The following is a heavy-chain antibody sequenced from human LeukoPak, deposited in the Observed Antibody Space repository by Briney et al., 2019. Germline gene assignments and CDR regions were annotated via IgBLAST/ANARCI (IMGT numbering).Heavy chain of an antibody. Sequence: GASVKVSCRASGFTFSNYDINWVRQATGQGLEWMGWINPNTGNTGHTQKFQGRLTITRNTSMTTAYMELSSLRPDDTAVYYCARGFSQYGSGSLDYWGQGTLVTVSS. V-gene: IGHV1-8*03. CDR1: GFTFSNYD. CDR2: INPNTGNT. D-gene: IGHD3-10*01. J-gene: IGHJ4*02. CDR3: ARGFSQYGSGSLDY.